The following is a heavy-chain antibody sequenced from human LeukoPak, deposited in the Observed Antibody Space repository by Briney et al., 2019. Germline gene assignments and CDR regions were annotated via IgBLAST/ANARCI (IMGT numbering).Heavy chain of an antibody. CDR2: IYPSGNT. D-gene: IGHD1-26*01. V-gene: IGHV4-4*07. J-gene: IGHJ4*02. CDR3: ATTTIRLGY. Sequence: PSETLSLTCTVSRGSTSTYYWSWIRQPAGKGLEWIGRIYPSGNTNFNPSLMSRVTMSIDTSKNQFSLKLSSVTAADTAVYYCATTTIRLGYWGQGTLVTVSS. CDR1: RGSTSTYY.